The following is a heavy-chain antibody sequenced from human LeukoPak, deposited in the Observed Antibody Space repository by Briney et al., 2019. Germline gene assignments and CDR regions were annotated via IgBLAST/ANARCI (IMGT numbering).Heavy chain of an antibody. D-gene: IGHD3-22*01. J-gene: IGHJ6*03. Sequence: MTSETLSLTCTVSGGSISGTSYYWGWIRQPPGKGLEWIGSIYYSGSTYYNPSLKSRVTISVDTSKNQFSLKLSSVTAADTAVYYCARTYYYDSSGYRASYYYMDVWGKGTTVTISS. CDR2: IYYSGST. V-gene: IGHV4-39*01. CDR3: ARTYYYDSSGYRASYYYMDV. CDR1: GGSISGTSYY.